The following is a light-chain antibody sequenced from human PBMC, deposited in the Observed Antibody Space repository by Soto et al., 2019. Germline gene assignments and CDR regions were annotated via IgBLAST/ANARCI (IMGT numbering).Light chain of an antibody. CDR2: WAS. Sequence: DIVMTQSPDSLAVSLGERATINCRSSQNILYSTNNKNYLAWYQQKPGQPPKLLIYWASTRESGVPDRFSGSGSGTDFTITIRSLQAEDVAVYYCQQYYSTPQTFGQGTKVEI. CDR3: QQYYSTPQT. CDR1: QNILYSTNNKNY. V-gene: IGKV4-1*01. J-gene: IGKJ1*01.